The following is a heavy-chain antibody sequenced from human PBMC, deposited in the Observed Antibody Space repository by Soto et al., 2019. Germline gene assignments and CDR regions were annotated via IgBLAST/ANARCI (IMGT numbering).Heavy chain of an antibody. V-gene: IGHV3-30*18. CDR3: TKRRNVLRFLEWSLGMEV. CDR2: ISDDGSNK. D-gene: IGHD3-3*01. Sequence: PGGSLRLSCAASGFTFSNYGMHWVRQAPGKGLEWVAFISDDGSNKYYADSMKGRFTMSRDNSKSTLYLQMNSLRVEDTAVYYCTKRRNVLRFLEWSLGMEVWGQGTTVTVSS. CDR1: GFTFSNYG. J-gene: IGHJ6*02.